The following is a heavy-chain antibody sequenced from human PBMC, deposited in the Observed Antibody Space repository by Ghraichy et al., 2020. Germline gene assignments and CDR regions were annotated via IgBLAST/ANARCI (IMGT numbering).Heavy chain of an antibody. Sequence: RGGRRGPGKGLEWVAGIAYDGSNKYYADSVKGRFTISRDNSKNPLYLEMNSLRTEDTAVYYCARVHYDFWSGYYTSAFDIWGQGTMVTVSS. V-gene: IGHV3-30-3*01. CDR3: ARVHYDFWSGYYTSAFDI. J-gene: IGHJ3*02. D-gene: IGHD3-3*01. CDR2: IAYDGSNK.